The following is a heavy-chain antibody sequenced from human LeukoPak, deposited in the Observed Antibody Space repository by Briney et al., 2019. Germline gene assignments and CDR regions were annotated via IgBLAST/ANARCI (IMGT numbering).Heavy chain of an antibody. V-gene: IGHV1-18*04. CDR1: GYTFTSYG. J-gene: IGHJ6*04. CDR3: ARDFNYGDYDLLYYGMDV. Sequence: GASVKVSCKASGYTFTSYGISWVRQAPGQRLEWMGWISAYNGNTNYAQKLQGRVTMTTDTSTSTAYMELRSLRSDDTAVYYCARDFNYGDYDLLYYGMDVWGKGTTVTVSS. CDR2: ISAYNGNT. D-gene: IGHD4-17*01.